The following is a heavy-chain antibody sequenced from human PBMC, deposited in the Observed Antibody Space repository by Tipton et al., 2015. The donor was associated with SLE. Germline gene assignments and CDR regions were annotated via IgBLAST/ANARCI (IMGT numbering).Heavy chain of an antibody. D-gene: IGHD6-6*01. Sequence: SLRLSCVGSGFTFSSYWMHWVRQAPGKGLVWVSRINTDGSSTTYADSVKGRFTISRDSAKNTLYLQMNSLRAEDTAVFYCARDYSSSSGRTIDYWGQGTLVTVSS. V-gene: IGHV3-74*01. CDR1: GFTFSSYW. CDR3: ARDYSSSSGRTIDY. CDR2: INTDGSST. J-gene: IGHJ4*02.